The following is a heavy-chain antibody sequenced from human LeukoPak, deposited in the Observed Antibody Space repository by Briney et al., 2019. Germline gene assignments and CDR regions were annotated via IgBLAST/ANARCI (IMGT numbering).Heavy chain of an antibody. CDR1: GGTFSSYA. V-gene: IGHV1-69*04. J-gene: IGHJ6*02. CDR2: IIPIFGIA. Sequence: SVKVSCKASGGTFSSYAISWVRQAPGQGLEWMGRIIPIFGIANYAQKFQGRVTITADKSTSTAYMELSSLRSEDTAVYYCARDNPDYSPWDYYYYGMDVSGQGTTVTVSS. D-gene: IGHD2-15*01. CDR3: ARDNPDYSPWDYYYYGMDV.